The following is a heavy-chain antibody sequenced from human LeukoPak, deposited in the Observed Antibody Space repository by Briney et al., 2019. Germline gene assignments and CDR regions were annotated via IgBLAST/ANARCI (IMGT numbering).Heavy chain of an antibody. CDR2: IIPILGIA. Sequence: ASVKVSCKASGGTFSSYAISWVRQAPGQGLEWMGRIIPILGIANYAQKFQGRVTITADKSTSTAYMELSSLRSEDTAVYYCARRRGYSGYGGAFDYWGQGTLVTVSS. J-gene: IGHJ4*02. CDR3: ARRRGYSGYGGAFDY. CDR1: GGTFSSYA. V-gene: IGHV1-69*04. D-gene: IGHD5-12*01.